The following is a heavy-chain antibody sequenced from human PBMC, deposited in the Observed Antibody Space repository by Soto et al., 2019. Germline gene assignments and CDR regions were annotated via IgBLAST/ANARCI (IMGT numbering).Heavy chain of an antibody. D-gene: IGHD6-6*01. CDR2: ISYDGSNK. Sequence: GGSLRLSCAASGFTFSSYGMHWVRQAPGKGLEWVAVISYDGSNKYYADSVKGRFTISRDNSENTLYLQMNSLRAEDTAVYYCAKDQRAARIYYYGMDVWGQGTTVTVSS. J-gene: IGHJ6*02. CDR3: AKDQRAARIYYYGMDV. CDR1: GFTFSSYG. V-gene: IGHV3-30*18.